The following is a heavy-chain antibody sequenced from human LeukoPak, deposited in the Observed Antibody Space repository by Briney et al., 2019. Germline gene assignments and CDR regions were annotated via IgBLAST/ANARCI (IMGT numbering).Heavy chain of an antibody. Sequence: SETLCLTCTVSGGSMSSSSYYWGWIRQPPGKGLEWIGSIYYSGSTYYNPSLKSRVTISVDTSKNQFSLKLSSVTAADTAVYYCSESTSNNWFDPWGQGTLVTVSS. V-gene: IGHV4-39*01. CDR3: SESTSNNWFDP. J-gene: IGHJ5*02. CDR2: IYYSGST. CDR1: GGSMSSSSYY.